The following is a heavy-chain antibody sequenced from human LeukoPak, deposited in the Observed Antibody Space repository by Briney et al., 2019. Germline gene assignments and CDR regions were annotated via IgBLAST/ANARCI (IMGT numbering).Heavy chain of an antibody. CDR3: ARGWDGDRFDY. Sequence: GGSLRLSCAASGFTFSSYSMNWVRQAPGKGLEWVSSISSSSYIYYADSVKGRFTISRDNAKNSLYLQMNSLRAEDTAVYYCARGWDGDRFDYWGQGTLVTVSS. CDR1: GFTFSSYS. V-gene: IGHV3-21*01. J-gene: IGHJ4*02. D-gene: IGHD4-17*01. CDR2: ISSSSYI.